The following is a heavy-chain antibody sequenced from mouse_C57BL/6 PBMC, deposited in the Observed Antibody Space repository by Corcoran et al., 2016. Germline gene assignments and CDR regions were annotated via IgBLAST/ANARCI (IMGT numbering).Heavy chain of an antibody. Sequence: QIQLVQSGPELKKPGETVKISCKASGYTFTTYGMSWVKQAPGKGLKWMGWINTYSGVPTYADDFKGRFAFSLETSASTAYLQINNLKNEEPATYFCARRGIVAPAMDYWCQGTSVTVSS. CDR2: INTYSGVP. J-gene: IGHJ4*01. D-gene: IGHD1-1*01. CDR1: GYTFTTYG. V-gene: IGHV9-3*01. CDR3: ARRGIVAPAMDY.